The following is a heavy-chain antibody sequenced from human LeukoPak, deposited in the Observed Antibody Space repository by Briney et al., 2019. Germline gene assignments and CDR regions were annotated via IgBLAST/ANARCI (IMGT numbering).Heavy chain of an antibody. Sequence: GGSLRLSCAASGFXFDDYGISWVRQAPGKGLEWVSGINWNGGNPRYANSVKGRFTISRDNAKNSLYLQMNSLRAEDTALYYCARDYGSGSFSFDYWGRGTLVTVSS. CDR3: ARDYGSGSFSFDY. V-gene: IGHV3-20*04. CDR2: INWNGGNP. CDR1: GFXFDDYG. D-gene: IGHD3-10*01. J-gene: IGHJ4*02.